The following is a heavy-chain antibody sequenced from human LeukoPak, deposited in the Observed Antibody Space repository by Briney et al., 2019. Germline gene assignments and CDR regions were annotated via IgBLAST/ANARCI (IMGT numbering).Heavy chain of an antibody. J-gene: IGHJ4*02. V-gene: IGHV3-21*01. Sequence: GGSLRLSCAASGFPFSSYSMNWVRPAPGKGLEWVSSISSSSSYIYYADSVKGRFTISRDNAENSLYLQMNSLRAEDTAVYYCAKEERGGFCTNGVCYPGDYWGQGTLVTVSS. CDR1: GFPFSSYS. D-gene: IGHD2-8*01. CDR2: ISSSSSYI. CDR3: AKEERGGFCTNGVCYPGDY.